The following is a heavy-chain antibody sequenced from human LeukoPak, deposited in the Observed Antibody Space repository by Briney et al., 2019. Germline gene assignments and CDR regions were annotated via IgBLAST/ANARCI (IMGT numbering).Heavy chain of an antibody. D-gene: IGHD6-6*01. V-gene: IGHV4-61*02. CDR3: ARGVGSSSSNWFDP. CDR1: GDSISSGTYY. CDR2: VYSSGNT. J-gene: IGHJ5*02. Sequence: SQTLSLTCTVSGDSISSGTYYWSWIRQPAGKGLEWIGRVYSSGNTNYNPSLKSRVTISIATSKNQFSLKLSSVTAADAAAYYCARGVGSSSSNWFDPWGQGTLVTVSS.